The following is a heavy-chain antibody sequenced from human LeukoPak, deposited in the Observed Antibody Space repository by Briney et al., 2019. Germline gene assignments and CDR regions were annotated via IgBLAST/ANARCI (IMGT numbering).Heavy chain of an antibody. CDR3: AKDTDYGDHTVDS. D-gene: IGHD4-17*01. Sequence: GGSQRLSCAASGFTFNSYGMHWVRQAPGKGLEGVTIISYDGSNKYYVDSVKGRFTISRDNSKNTLYLQMNSLRTEDTAVYYCAKDTDYGDHTVDSWGQGTLVTVSS. J-gene: IGHJ4*02. CDR1: GFTFNSYG. CDR2: ISYDGSNK. V-gene: IGHV3-30*18.